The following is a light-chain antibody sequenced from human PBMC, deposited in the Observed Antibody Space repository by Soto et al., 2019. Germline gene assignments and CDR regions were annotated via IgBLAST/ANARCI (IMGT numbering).Light chain of an antibody. V-gene: IGKV1-5*03. CDR2: HVS. CDR3: QQYNSYVYT. J-gene: IGKJ2*01. CDR1: QSISSS. Sequence: DIQMTQSPSTLSASVGDRVTVTCRASQSISSSLAWFQQKPGKAPKLLMYHVSRLNSGVSSRFIGSGSGTEFTLTISSLQPDDFATYYCQQYNSYVYTFGQGTKLEIK.